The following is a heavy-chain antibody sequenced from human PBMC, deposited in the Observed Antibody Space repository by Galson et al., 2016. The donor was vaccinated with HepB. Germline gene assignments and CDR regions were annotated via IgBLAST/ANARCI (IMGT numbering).Heavy chain of an antibody. Sequence: SLRLSCAASGFNFISYWMHWVRQAPGKGLVWISRINSDGTSTNYADSVTGRFTTSRDNSKNTLYLQMNSLRAEDTAVYYCATGGKLVYGDSSPEHWGQGTLVTVSS. CDR2: INSDGTST. D-gene: IGHD4-17*01. CDR3: ATGGKLVYGDSSPEH. CDR1: GFNFISYW. V-gene: IGHV3-74*01. J-gene: IGHJ4*02.